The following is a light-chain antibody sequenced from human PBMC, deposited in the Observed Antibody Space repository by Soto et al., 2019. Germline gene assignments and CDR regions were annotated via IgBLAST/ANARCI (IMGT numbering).Light chain of an antibody. J-gene: IGKJ1*01. CDR1: QSVSSN. Sequence: IVMSQSPATLSVSPGESATLSCRASQSVSSNLGWYQQKPGQAPRLLIYGTSTRITGIPARFSGSGSGTEFTLTISSLQSEDFAVYYCQQHNSWPWTFGQGTRWIS. CDR3: QQHNSWPWT. V-gene: IGKV3-15*01. CDR2: GTS.